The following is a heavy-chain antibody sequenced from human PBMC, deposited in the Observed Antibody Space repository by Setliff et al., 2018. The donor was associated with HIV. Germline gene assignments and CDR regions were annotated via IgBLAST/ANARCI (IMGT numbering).Heavy chain of an antibody. J-gene: IGHJ5*02. V-gene: IGHV3-21*01. CDR3: ARGQIGYGDYALNWFDP. CDR1: GFTFSSYT. CDR2: ISSSSNSI. Sequence: PVGSLRLSCAISGFTFSSYTMHWVRQAPGKGLEWVSSISSSSNSIYYTDSVKGRFTISSDNARNSLYLQMNSLRLEDTAVYYCARGQIGYGDYALNWFDPWGQGTLVTVSS. D-gene: IGHD4-17*01.